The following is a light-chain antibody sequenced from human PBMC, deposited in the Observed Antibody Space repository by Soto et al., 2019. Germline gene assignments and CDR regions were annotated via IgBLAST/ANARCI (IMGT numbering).Light chain of an antibody. J-gene: IGKJ1*01. CDR2: DAS. CDR3: QHYNSYYVA. V-gene: IGKV3-11*01. Sequence: DIVLTQSPATLSLSPGERATLSCRASQSVSSYLAWYQQKPGQAPRLLIYDASNRATGIPARFSGSGSGTDFTLTISSLQPDDFATYYCQHYNSYYVAFGQGTKVEV. CDR1: QSVSSY.